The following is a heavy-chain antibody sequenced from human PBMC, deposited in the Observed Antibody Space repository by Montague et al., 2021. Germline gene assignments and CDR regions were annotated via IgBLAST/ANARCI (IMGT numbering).Heavy chain of an antibody. CDR1: RSLINSDYY. Sequence: SETLSLTCTVSRSLINSDYYWCWIRQPPGKGLEWMGSVSHGGRTYYNPSLNSRVTISVDTSNNHFSLKLSSVTAADTAMYYCARERDRYYYMDIWGKGTTITVSS. J-gene: IGHJ6*03. V-gene: IGHV4-38-2*02. CDR3: ARERDRYYYMDI. CDR2: VSHGGRT.